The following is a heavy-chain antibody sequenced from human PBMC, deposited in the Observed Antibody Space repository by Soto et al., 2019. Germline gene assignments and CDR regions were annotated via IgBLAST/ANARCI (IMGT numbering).Heavy chain of an antibody. CDR3: ATQPHLYCSGGSCQQFDY. CDR1: GFTFSSYA. Sequence: GGSLRLSCAASGFTFSSYAMSWVRQAPGKGLEWVSAISGSGGSTYYADSVKGRFTISRDNSKNTLYLQMNSLRAEDTAVYYCATQPHLYCSGGSCQQFDYWGQGTLVTVS. CDR2: ISGSGGST. D-gene: IGHD2-15*01. J-gene: IGHJ4*02. V-gene: IGHV3-23*01.